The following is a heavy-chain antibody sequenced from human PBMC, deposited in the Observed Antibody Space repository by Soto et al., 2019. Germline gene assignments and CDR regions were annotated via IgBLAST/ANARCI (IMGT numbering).Heavy chain of an antibody. D-gene: IGHD3-3*01. CDR1: GFSLSTSGVG. CDR3: AHTHGITIFGVFILHRVYYFGY. CDR2: IYWDDGK. J-gene: IGHJ4*02. Sequence: QITLKESGPTLVKPTQTLTLNCTFSGFSLSTSGVGVGWIRQPPGKALEWLALIYWDDGKGYSPSLKSRLTITKHSSKHELVLTITNMDPVDTATYYCAHTHGITIFGVFILHRVYYFGYWGQGTLVTVSS. V-gene: IGHV2-5*02.